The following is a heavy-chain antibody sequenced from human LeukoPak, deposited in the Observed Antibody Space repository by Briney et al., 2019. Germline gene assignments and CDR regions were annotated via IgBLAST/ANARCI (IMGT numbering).Heavy chain of an antibody. J-gene: IGHJ4*02. V-gene: IGHV3-23*01. CDR1: GFTFSSYG. CDR2: ISGSGGST. Sequence: GGSLRLSCAASGFTFSSYGMSWVRQAPGKGLEWVSAISGSGGSTYYADSVKGRFTISRDNSKNTLYLQMNSLRAEDTAVYYCAKGRGVLLWFGELFGYFDYWGQGTLVTVSS. D-gene: IGHD3-10*01. CDR3: AKGRGVLLWFGELFGYFDY.